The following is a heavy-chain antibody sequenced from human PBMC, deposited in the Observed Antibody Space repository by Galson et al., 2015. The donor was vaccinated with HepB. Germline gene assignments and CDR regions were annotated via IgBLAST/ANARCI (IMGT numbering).Heavy chain of an antibody. J-gene: IGHJ4*02. D-gene: IGHD6-19*01. V-gene: IGHV7-4-1*02. CDR3: ARVSYNSGWFSDY. Sequence: VKVSCKASGYSFTSYAMNWVRQAPGQGLEWMGWINTNTGNPTYAQGFIGRFVFSLDTSVSTAYLQISSLKAEDTAVYYCARVSYNSGWFSDYWGQGTLVTVSS. CDR2: INTNTGNP. CDR1: GYSFTSYA.